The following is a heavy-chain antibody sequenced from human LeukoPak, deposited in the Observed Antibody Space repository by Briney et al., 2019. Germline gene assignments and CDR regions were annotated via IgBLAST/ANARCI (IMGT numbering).Heavy chain of an antibody. D-gene: IGHD4-17*01. J-gene: IGHJ4*02. CDR2: IYYNGIT. CDR3: ARVRFDYGEDY. Sequence: PSETLSLTCTVSGYSISSGYYWGWIRQPPGKGLEWIGNIYYNGITYYNPSLKSRVTISLDASKNQFSLKLSSVTAADTAVYYCARVRFDYGEDYWGQGTLVTVSS. CDR1: GYSISSGYY. V-gene: IGHV4-38-2*02.